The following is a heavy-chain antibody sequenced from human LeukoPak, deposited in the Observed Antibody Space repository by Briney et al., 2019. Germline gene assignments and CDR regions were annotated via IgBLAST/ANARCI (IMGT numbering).Heavy chain of an antibody. V-gene: IGHV1-18*01. J-gene: IGHJ5*02. CDR2: ISAYNGNT. D-gene: IGHD3-10*01. CDR1: GYTFTSYS. Sequence: ASVKVSCKASGYTFTSYSISWVRQAPGQGLEWMGWISAYNGNTNYAQKLQGRVTMTTDTSTSTAYMELRSLRSDDTAVYYCARAEIDYYGSGSYSIRFDPWGQGTPVTVSS. CDR3: ARAEIDYYGSGSYSIRFDP.